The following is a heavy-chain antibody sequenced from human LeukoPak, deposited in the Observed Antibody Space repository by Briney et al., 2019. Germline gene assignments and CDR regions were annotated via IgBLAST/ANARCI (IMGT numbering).Heavy chain of an antibody. CDR1: GFTFSNYA. CDR2: ISSSGGNT. D-gene: IGHD5-24*01. CDR3: AKGQGWLHGGAFDI. J-gene: IGHJ3*02. Sequence: GGSLRLSCAASGFTFSNYAMTWVRQAPGKGLEWVSGISSSGGNTYYADSVKGRFTISRDNSKNTLYLQMNSLRAEDTAVYYCAKGQGWLHGGAFDIWGQGTMVTVSS. V-gene: IGHV3-23*01.